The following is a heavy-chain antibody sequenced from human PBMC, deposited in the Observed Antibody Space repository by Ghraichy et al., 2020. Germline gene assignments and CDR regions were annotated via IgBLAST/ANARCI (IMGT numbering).Heavy chain of an antibody. J-gene: IGHJ4*02. CDR2: INGDGTYT. D-gene: IGHD4-11*01. Sequence: GGSLRLSCAASGFTFSGYWMHWVRQAPGTGLVWVSRINGDGTYTNYADSVKGRFTISRDNAKNTLYLQMNSLRAEDTAIYYCARDQYHGTPGYWGQGTLITVSS. CDR1: GFTFSGYW. V-gene: IGHV3-74*01. CDR3: ARDQYHGTPGY.